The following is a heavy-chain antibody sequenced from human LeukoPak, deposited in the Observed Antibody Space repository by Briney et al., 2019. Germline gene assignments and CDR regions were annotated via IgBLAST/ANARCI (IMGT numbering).Heavy chain of an antibody. J-gene: IGHJ4*02. V-gene: IGHV1-69*04. CDR1: GGTFSSYA. CDR2: IIPILGIA. CDR3: ARGGRSGSYDY. Sequence: SVKVSCKASGGTFSSYAISWVRQAPGQGLEWMGRIIPILGIANYAQKFQGRVTITADKSTSTAYMELSSLRSEDTAVYYCARGGRSGSYDYWGQGTLVTVSS. D-gene: IGHD3-10*01.